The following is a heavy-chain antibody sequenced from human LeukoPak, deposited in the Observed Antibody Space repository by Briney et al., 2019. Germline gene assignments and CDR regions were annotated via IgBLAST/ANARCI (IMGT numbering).Heavy chain of an antibody. D-gene: IGHD3-3*01. CDR1: GFTFSSYA. V-gene: IGHV3-23*01. CDR2: ISGSGVNT. CDR3: AKDYDFWSGYLDY. Sequence: GSLRLSCAASGFTFSSYAMSWVRQAPGKGLEWVSAISGSGVNTYYADSVKGRFTISRDNSKNTLYLQMNSLRAEDTAVYYCAKDYDFWSGYLDYWGQGTLVTVSS. J-gene: IGHJ4*02.